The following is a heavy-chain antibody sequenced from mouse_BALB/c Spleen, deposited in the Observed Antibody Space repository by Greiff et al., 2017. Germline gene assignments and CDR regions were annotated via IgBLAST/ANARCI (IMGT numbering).Heavy chain of an antibody. CDR1: GFTFSSYT. CDR2: ISSGGSYT. CDR3: TRDQGAGAMDY. Sequence: EVKLMESGGGLVKPGGSLKLSCAASGFTFSSYTMSWVRQTPEKRLEWVATISSGGSYTYYPDSVKGRFTISRDNAKNTLYLQMSSLKSEDTAMYYCTRDQGAGAMDYWGQGTSVTVSS. D-gene: IGHD3-1*01. J-gene: IGHJ4*01. V-gene: IGHV5-6-4*01.